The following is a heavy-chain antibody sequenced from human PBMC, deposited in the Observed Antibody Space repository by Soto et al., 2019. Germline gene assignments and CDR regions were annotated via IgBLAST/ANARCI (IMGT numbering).Heavy chain of an antibody. J-gene: IGHJ4*02. V-gene: IGHV3-7*01. CDR1: GFTFSTYW. D-gene: IGHD4-17*01. CDR2: IKQDGSEK. CDR3: ARETYDFDY. Sequence: GGSLRLSCAASGFTFSTYWMSWVRQAPGKGLEWVANIKQDGSEKYYVDSVKGRFTISRDNADNSLYLQMNSLRAEDTTVYYCARETYDFDYWGQGALVNVSS.